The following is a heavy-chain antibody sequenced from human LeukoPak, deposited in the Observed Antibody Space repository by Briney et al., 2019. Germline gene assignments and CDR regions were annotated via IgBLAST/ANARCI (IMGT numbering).Heavy chain of an antibody. D-gene: IGHD3-3*01. V-gene: IGHV4-34*01. CDR2: INHSGST. J-gene: IGHJ4*02. Sequence: SETLSLTCAVYGGSFSGYYWSWIRQPPGKGLEWIGEINHSGSTNYNPSLKSRVTISVDTSKNQFSLNLRSVTTADTAVYYCARVSISLFGVVTAHFDSWGQGTLVAVSS. CDR1: GGSFSGYY. CDR3: ARVSISLFGVVTAHFDS.